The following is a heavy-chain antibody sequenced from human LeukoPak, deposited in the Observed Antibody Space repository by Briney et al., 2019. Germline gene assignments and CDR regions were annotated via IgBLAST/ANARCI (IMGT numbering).Heavy chain of an antibody. CDR2: ISAYNGNT. Sequence: ASVKVSCKASGYTFTSYGISWVRQAPGQGLEWMGWISAYNGNTNYAQKLQGRVTMTTDTSTRTAYMELRSLRSDDTAVYYCARYLMYCSSTSCYYYYGMDVWGQGTTVTVSS. CDR3: ARYLMYCSSTSCYYYYGMDV. CDR1: GYTFTSYG. V-gene: IGHV1-18*01. D-gene: IGHD2-2*01. J-gene: IGHJ6*02.